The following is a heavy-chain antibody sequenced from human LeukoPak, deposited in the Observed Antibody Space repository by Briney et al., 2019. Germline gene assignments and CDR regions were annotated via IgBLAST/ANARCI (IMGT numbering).Heavy chain of an antibody. V-gene: IGHV3-30*04. CDR2: ISYDGSNK. Sequence: GRSLRLSCAASGFTFSSYAMHWVRQAPGKGLEWVAVISYDGSNKYYADSVKGRFTISRDNSKNTLYLEMNSLRAEDTAVYYCARDLRRWTVIAVAGTAFDYWGQGTLVTVSS. CDR3: ARDLRRWTVIAVAGTAFDY. J-gene: IGHJ4*02. CDR1: GFTFSSYA. D-gene: IGHD6-19*01.